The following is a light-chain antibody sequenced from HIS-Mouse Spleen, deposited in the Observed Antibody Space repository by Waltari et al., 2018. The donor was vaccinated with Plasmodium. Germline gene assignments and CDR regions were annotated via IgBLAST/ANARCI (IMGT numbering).Light chain of an antibody. CDR1: PVPKKY. CDR2: EDS. J-gene: IGLJ3*02. CDR3: YSTDSSGNHRV. Sequence: SYLLTPPSSASVSRGQTAMITCSGAPVPKKYGYWYQQKSRQAPVLVICEDSKRPCGFPDRCPGSSSGTGTTLTMSGGQVEDEADYYCYSTDSSGNHRVFGGGTKLTVL. V-gene: IGLV3-10*01.